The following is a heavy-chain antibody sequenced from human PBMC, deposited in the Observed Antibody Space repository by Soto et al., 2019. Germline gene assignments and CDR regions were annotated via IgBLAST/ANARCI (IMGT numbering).Heavy chain of an antibody. CDR1: GGSISSGGYY. V-gene: IGHV4-31*03. D-gene: IGHD4-17*01. Sequence: PSETLSLTCTVSGGSISSGGYYWSWIRQHPGKGLEWIGYIYYSGSTYYNPSLKSRVTISVDTSKNQFSLKLSSVTAADTAVYYCARYGPHYGDYRQFDYWGQGTLVTVSS. CDR2: IYYSGST. J-gene: IGHJ4*02. CDR3: ARYGPHYGDYRQFDY.